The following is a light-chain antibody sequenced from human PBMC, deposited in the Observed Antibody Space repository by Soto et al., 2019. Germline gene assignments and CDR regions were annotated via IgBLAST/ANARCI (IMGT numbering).Light chain of an antibody. CDR2: GAS. J-gene: IGKJ1*01. CDR1: QSVSSGY. V-gene: IGKV3-20*01. Sequence: EIVVTQSPGTLSLSPGERATLSCRASQSVSSGYLAWYQQKPGQAPRLLIYGASSRATGIPDRFSGSGSGTDFTLTISRLEPEDFAVYYCQQYGNSPLTFGQGNKVEIK. CDR3: QQYGNSPLT.